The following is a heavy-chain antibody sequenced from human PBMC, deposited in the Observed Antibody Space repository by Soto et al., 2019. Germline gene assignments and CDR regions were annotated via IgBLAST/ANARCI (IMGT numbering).Heavy chain of an antibody. V-gene: IGHV5-51*01. CDR3: WRQMGEKLGGIYRSGAFDI. Sequence: GESLKISCKGSGYSFSNYWIGWVRQMPGKGLEWMGVIYPDDSDTRYSPSFQGQVTRSADKSISSAYLQWSTRKASDTAIYYSWRQMGEKLGGIYRSGAFDIWGQGTMVTVS. CDR2: IYPDDSDT. D-gene: IGHD3-10*01. J-gene: IGHJ3*02. CDR1: GYSFSNYW.